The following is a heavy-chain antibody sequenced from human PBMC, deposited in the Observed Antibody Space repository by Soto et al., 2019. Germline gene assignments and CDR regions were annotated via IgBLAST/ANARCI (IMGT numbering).Heavy chain of an antibody. Sequence: GGSLRLSCAASGFTFSSYGMHWVRQAPGKGLEWVAVISYDGSNKYYADSVKGRFTISRDNSKNTLYLQMNSLRAEDTAVYYCAKVTRIAAAGTNPRSYYYYGMYVWGQGTTVTVSS. CDR3: AKVTRIAAAGTNPRSYYYYGMYV. CDR2: ISYDGSNK. D-gene: IGHD6-13*01. J-gene: IGHJ6*02. V-gene: IGHV3-30*18. CDR1: GFTFSSYG.